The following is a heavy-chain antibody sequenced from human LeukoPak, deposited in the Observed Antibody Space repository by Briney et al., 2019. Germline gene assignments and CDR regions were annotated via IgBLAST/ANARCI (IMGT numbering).Heavy chain of an antibody. CDR1: GGTFSSYA. CDR2: IIPIFGTA. J-gene: IGHJ2*01. D-gene: IGHD2-2*01. CDR3: ARPHGDCSSTSCYYWYFDL. Sequence: SVKVSCKASGGTFSSYAISWVRQAPGQGLEWMGGIIPIFGTANYAQKLQGRVTITADESTSTAYMELSSLRSEDTAVYYCARPHGDCSSTSCYYWYFDLWGRGTLVTVSS. V-gene: IGHV1-69*13.